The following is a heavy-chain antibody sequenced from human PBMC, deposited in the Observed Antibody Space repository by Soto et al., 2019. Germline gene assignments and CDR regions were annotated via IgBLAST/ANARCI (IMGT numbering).Heavy chain of an antibody. CDR2: INAGNGNT. V-gene: IGHV1-3*01. CDR1: GYTFTSYA. Sequence: GASVKVSCKASGYTFTSYAMHWVRQAPGQRLEWMGWINAGNGNTKYSQKFQGRVTITRDTSASTAYMELSSLRSEDTAVYYCARVRKQWLEEFDYWGQGTLTTSPQ. CDR3: ARVRKQWLEEFDY. J-gene: IGHJ4*02. D-gene: IGHD6-19*01.